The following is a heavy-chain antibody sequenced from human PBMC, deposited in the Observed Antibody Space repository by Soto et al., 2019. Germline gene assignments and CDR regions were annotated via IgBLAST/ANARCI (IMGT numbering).Heavy chain of an antibody. D-gene: IGHD6-13*01. J-gene: IGHJ4*02. CDR2: INAGNGNT. Sequence: QVQLVQSGAEVKKPGASVKVSCTASGYTFTSYAMHWVRQAPGQRLEWMGWINAGNGNTKYSQKFQGRVTITRDTSASTAYMELSSLRSEDTAVYYCARSSSWYVFDYWGQGTLVTVSS. V-gene: IGHV1-3*01. CDR1: GYTFTSYA. CDR3: ARSSSWYVFDY.